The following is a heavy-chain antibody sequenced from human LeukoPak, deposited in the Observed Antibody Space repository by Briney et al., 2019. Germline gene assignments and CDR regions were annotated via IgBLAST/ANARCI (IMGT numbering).Heavy chain of an antibody. D-gene: IGHD5-18*01. Sequence: SETLSLTCTVSGGSISSSSYYWGWIRQPPGKGLEWIGSIYYSGSTYYNPSLKSRVTISVDTSKNQFSLKLSSVTAADTAVYYCARGQIQLWLPPFLGMDVWGQGTTVTVSS. CDR1: GGSISSSSYY. CDR3: ARGQIQLWLPPFLGMDV. J-gene: IGHJ6*02. V-gene: IGHV4-39*01. CDR2: IYYSGST.